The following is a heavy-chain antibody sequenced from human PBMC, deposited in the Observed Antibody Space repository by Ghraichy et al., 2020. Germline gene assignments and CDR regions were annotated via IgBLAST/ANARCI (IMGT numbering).Heavy chain of an antibody. CDR1: GGSISSGGYY. J-gene: IGHJ3*02. D-gene: IGHD3-9*01. V-gene: IGHV4-31*03. CDR3: ARGDRNYDVFTGYYFAAFDI. CDR2: IYYSGST. Sequence: SETLSLTCTVSGGSISSGGYYWSWIRQHPGKGLEWIGYIYYSGSTYYNPSLKSRVTLSVDTSKSQFSLKLSSVTAADTAVYYRARGDRNYDVFTGYYFAAFDIWGQGTMVTVSS.